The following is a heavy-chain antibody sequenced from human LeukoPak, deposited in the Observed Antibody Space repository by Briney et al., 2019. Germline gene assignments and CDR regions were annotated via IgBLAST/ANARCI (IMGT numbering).Heavy chain of an antibody. CDR2: IYYSGST. J-gene: IGHJ4*02. CDR3: ARDNRYLFDY. D-gene: IGHD1-1*01. V-gene: IGHV4-31*03. Sequence: SETLSLTCTVSGVSISSGGYYWSWIRQHPGKGLEWIGYIYYSGSTYYNPSLKSRVTISVDTSKNQFSLKLSSVTAADTAVYYCARDNRYLFDYWGQGTLVTVSS. CDR1: GVSISSGGYY.